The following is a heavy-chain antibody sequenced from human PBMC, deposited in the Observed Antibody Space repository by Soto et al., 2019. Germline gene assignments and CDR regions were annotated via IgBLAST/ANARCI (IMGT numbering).Heavy chain of an antibody. CDR1: GNSFTNYG. V-gene: IGHV1-18*01. CDR3: ARDRGVAPPVAGNTHYYYYMDV. Sequence: QDPLVQSGAEVKKPGASVTVSCKASGNSFTNYGITWVRQAPGQGLEWMGWISGFNGNTHYAQKLQGRVTMTTDASTSTAYMELRSLRSDDTAVYYCARDRGVAPPVAGNTHYYYYMDVWGKGTTVTVSS. CDR2: ISGFNGNT. D-gene: IGHD6-19*01. J-gene: IGHJ6*03.